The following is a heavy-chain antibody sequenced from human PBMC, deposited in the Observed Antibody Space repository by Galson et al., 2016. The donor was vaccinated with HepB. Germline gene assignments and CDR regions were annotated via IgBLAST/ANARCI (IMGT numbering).Heavy chain of an antibody. CDR3: ARRMRDFWSGYYLYYFDY. CDR1: GFSLSNARMG. J-gene: IGHJ4*02. D-gene: IGHD3-3*01. CDR2: IFSNDEK. V-gene: IGHV2-26*01. Sequence: PALVKPTQTLTLTCTVSGFSLSNARMGVSWIRQPPGKALEWLAHIFSNDEKSYSTSLKSRLTISKDTSKSQVVLTMTNMDPVDTATYYCARRMRDFWSGYYLYYFDYWGQGTLVTVSS.